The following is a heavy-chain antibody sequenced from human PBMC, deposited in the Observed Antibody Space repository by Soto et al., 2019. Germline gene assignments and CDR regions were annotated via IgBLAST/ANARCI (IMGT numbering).Heavy chain of an antibody. D-gene: IGHD2-2*01. J-gene: IGHJ4*02. Sequence: ASVKVSCKSSGYTFTTYAMHWVRQAPGQRLEWMGWINAGNGVTKYPQKFQGRVTMTRDTSARTAYMELSSLRSEDTAVYYCARSFCSSTNCYRPFDYWGPGTLVTVSS. CDR2: INAGNGVT. CDR1: GYTFTTYA. V-gene: IGHV1-3*01. CDR3: ARSFCSSTNCYRPFDY.